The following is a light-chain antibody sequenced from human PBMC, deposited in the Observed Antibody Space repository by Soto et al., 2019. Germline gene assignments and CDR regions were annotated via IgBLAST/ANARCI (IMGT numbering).Light chain of an antibody. V-gene: IGKV3-20*01. CDR1: QSVSSSY. Sequence: EIVLTQSPGTLSLSPGERATLSCRASQSVSSSYLAWYQQKPGQAPRLLIYGTSSRATGIPDRFSGSGSGTDFTLTISTPEPEDFAVYYCLQYGSSLFTFGPGTKVDIK. CDR2: GTS. J-gene: IGKJ3*01. CDR3: LQYGSSLFT.